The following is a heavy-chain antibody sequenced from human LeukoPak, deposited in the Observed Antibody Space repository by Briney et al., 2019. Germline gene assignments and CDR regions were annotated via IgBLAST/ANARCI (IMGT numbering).Heavy chain of an antibody. CDR3: ARYYFWSGPLGVDY. CDR2: TYHSGST. Sequence: SQTLCLTRAVSGYSLSIGYYWGWIGHPPGKGLDGIGRTYHSGSTYYNTSIKSRVTISVDTSKHQFSLNLSSVTAADTAVYYCARYYFWSGPLGVDYWGQGTLVTVSS. CDR1: GYSLSIGYY. V-gene: IGHV4-38-2*01. J-gene: IGHJ4*02. D-gene: IGHD3-3*01.